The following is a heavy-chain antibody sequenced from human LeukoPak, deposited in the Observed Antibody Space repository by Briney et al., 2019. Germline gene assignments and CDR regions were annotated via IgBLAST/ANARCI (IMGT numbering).Heavy chain of an antibody. CDR3: AKEGGITVATIDYFDY. CDR2: IRYDGSNK. D-gene: IGHD5-12*01. CDR1: GFTFSSYG. V-gene: IGHV3-30*02. J-gene: IGHJ4*02. Sequence: GGSLRLSCAASGFTFSSYGMHWVRQAPGKGREWVAFIRYDGSNKYYADSVKGRFTISRDNSKNTLYLQMNSLRAEDTAVYYCAKEGGITVATIDYFDYWGQGALVTVSS.